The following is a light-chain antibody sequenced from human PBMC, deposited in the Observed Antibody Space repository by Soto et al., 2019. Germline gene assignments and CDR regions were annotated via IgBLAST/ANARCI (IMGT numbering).Light chain of an antibody. CDR2: GAS. J-gene: IGKJ1*01. CDR1: QSVGSD. CDR3: QRYGSSPRT. Sequence: EIVMTQSPATLSVSPGERATLSCRASQSVGSDLAWYQQKPGQAPRLVIYGASSRATGIPDRFSGSGSGTDFTLTISRLEPEDFAVYYCQRYGSSPRTFGQGTKVDIK. V-gene: IGKV3-20*01.